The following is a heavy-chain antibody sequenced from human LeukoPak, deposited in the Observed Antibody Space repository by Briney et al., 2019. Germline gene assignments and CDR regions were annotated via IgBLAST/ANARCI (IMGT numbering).Heavy chain of an antibody. V-gene: IGHV4-59*01. J-gene: IGHJ4*02. CDR3: ARDTINGANDY. D-gene: IGHD2-8*01. Sequence: SETLSLTCTVSGGSISSYYWSWIRQPPGKGLEWIGYIYYSGSTNYNPSLKSRVTISVDTSKNQFSLKLTSVTAADTVVYYCARDTINGANDYWGQGTLVTVSS. CDR2: IYYSGST. CDR1: GGSISSYY.